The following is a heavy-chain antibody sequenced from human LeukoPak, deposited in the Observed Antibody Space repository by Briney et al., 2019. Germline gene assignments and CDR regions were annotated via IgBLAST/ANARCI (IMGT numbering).Heavy chain of an antibody. V-gene: IGHV4-59*01. D-gene: IGHD6-13*01. Sequence: PSETLSLTCTVSGGSISSYYWSWIRQPPGKGLEWIGYIDYSGSTNYNPSLKSRVTISVDTSKNQFSLKLTSVTAADTAVYYCARGGSSWYADYWGQGTLVTVSS. CDR1: GGSISSYY. CDR3: ARGGSSWYADY. J-gene: IGHJ4*02. CDR2: IDYSGST.